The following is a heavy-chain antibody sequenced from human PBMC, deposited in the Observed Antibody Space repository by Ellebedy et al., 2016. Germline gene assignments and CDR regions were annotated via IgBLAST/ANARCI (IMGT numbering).Heavy chain of an antibody. CDR3: ARGTGHFDY. J-gene: IGHJ4*02. CDR1: GFTFSDYY. D-gene: IGHD1-1*01. V-gene: IGHV3-11*01. Sequence: GGSLRLXXAASGFTFSDYYISWIRQTPGKGLEWVTYIRPSSITISYTDSVKGRFTISRDNAKNSLYLQLNSLRVEDTAVYFCARGTGHFDYWGQGTLATVSS. CDR2: IRPSSITI.